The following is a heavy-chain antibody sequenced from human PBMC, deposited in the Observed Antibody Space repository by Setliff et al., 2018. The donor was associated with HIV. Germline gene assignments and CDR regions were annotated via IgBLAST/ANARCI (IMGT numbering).Heavy chain of an antibody. CDR1: GGSILINGFY. V-gene: IGHV4-31*03. CDR2: IYYSGST. D-gene: IGHD2-15*01. J-gene: IGHJ4*02. Sequence: SETLSLTCSVSGGSILINGFYWSWIRQHSGKGLEWIGYIYYSGSTYYNPSLESRLIMSVDPSKNQFSLKLNSVTAADTAVYYCARGRNFRDIRDSLFDLWGQGTLVTVST. CDR3: ARGRNFRDIRDSLFDL.